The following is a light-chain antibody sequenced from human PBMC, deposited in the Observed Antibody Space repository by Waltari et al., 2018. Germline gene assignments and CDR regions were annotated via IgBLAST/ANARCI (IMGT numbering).Light chain of an antibody. Sequence: FMLTQPHSVSESPGKTVTISCTRSSGNIATHYVQWYQQRPGSAPTKVIYEDNQRPSGVPDRFSGSIDSSSNSASLTISGLKAEDEADYYCQSFDSSHVVFGGGTKLTVL. CDR2: EDN. CDR3: QSFDSSHVV. CDR1: SGNIATHY. J-gene: IGLJ2*01. V-gene: IGLV6-57*03.